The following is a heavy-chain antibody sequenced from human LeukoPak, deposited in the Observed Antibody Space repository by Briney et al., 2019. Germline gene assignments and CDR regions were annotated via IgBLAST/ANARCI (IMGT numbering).Heavy chain of an antibody. CDR2: ISGGGDDT. J-gene: IGHJ2*01. CDR1: GFIFSSSA. Sequence: GGSLRLSCAVSGFIFSSSAMSWVRQAPGKGLEWVSAISGGGDDTSYADSARGRFTVSRDNSKNTLYLQMNSLRAEDTAVYYCAKDRTVGASYWYFDLWGRGTLVTVSS. CDR3: AKDRTVGASYWYFDL. D-gene: IGHD1-26*01. V-gene: IGHV3-23*01.